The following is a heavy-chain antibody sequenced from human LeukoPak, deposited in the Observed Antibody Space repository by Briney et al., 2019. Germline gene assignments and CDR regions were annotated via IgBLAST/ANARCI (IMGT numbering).Heavy chain of an antibody. CDR3: AREGGSGWFDP. D-gene: IGHD6-19*01. CDR2: LSPSGTT. J-gene: IGHJ5*02. V-gene: IGHV4-4*07. CDR1: GGSFRDYF. Sequence: PSETLSLTCTVSGGSFRDYFWNWIRQSAGKGLEWIGRLSPSGTTEYNPSLWSRVTISVDTSKKQVSLRLASVSAADTAVYYCAREGGSGWFDPWGQGTLVTVSS.